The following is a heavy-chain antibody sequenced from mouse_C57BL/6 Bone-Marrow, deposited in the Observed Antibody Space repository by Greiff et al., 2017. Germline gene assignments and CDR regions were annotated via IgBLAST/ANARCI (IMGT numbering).Heavy chain of an antibody. CDR3: ATRDSSGYRFAY. CDR1: GYTFTGYW. CDR2: ILPGSGST. Sequence: VQLQQSGAELMKPGASVKLSRKATGYTFTGYWIEWVKQRPGHGLEWIGEILPGSGSTNYNEKFKGKATFTADTSSNTAYMQLSSLTTEDSAIYYCATRDSSGYRFAYWGQGTLVTVSA. V-gene: IGHV1-9*01. J-gene: IGHJ3*01. D-gene: IGHD3-2*02.